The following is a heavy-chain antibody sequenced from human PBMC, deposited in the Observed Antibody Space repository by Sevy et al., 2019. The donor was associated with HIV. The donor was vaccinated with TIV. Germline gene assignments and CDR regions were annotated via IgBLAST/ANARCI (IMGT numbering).Heavy chain of an antibody. D-gene: IGHD3-22*01. V-gene: IGHV3-9*01. CDR2: ISWNSGSI. Sequence: GGSLRLSCAASGFTFDDYAMHWVRQAPGKGLEWVSGISWNSGSIGYADSVKGRFTISRDNAKNSLYLQMNRLRAEDTALDYCAKDTGDYYDSSGAFDIWGQGTMVTVSS. CDR1: GFTFDDYA. CDR3: AKDTGDYYDSSGAFDI. J-gene: IGHJ3*02.